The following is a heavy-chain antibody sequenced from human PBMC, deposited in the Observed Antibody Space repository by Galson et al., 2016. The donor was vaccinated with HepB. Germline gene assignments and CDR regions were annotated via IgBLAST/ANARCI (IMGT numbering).Heavy chain of an antibody. V-gene: IGHV3-21*01. D-gene: IGHD1-26*01. Sequence: SLRLSCAASGFTFNSYTMNWVRQAPGKGLEWVSSISISSSYIYYADSVKGRFTISRDNARNSLYLQMNSLRAEDTAVYYCARGSYWLLQHGDYFDYWGQRTLVTVSS. CDR3: ARGSYWLLQHGDYFDY. J-gene: IGHJ4*02. CDR2: ISISSSYI. CDR1: GFTFNSYT.